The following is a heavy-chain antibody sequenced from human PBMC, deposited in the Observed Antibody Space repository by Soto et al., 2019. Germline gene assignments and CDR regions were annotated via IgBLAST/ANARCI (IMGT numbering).Heavy chain of an antibody. CDR1: GLTFSSYW. V-gene: IGHV3-7*01. J-gene: IGHJ4*02. CDR3: ARSRNYYDSSGYYHSSFDY. D-gene: IGHD3-22*01. Sequence: GGSLRLSCAASGLTFSSYWMSWVRQAPGKGLEWVATIKQDGREKYYVDSVKGRFTISRDNAKNSLYLQMNSLRAEYTAVYYCARSRNYYDSSGYYHSSFDYWGQGTLVTVSS. CDR2: IKQDGREK.